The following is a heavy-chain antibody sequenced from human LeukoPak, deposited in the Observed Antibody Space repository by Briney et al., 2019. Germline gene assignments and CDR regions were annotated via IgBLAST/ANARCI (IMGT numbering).Heavy chain of an antibody. V-gene: IGHV4-34*01. Sequence: NPSETLSLTCAVYGGSFSGYYWSWIRQPPGKGLEWIGEINHSGSTNYNPSLKSRVTISVDTSKNQFSLKLSSVTAADTAVYYCARVFQRSMIVVVIMAFDIWGQGTMVTVSS. D-gene: IGHD3-22*01. CDR1: GGSFSGYY. J-gene: IGHJ3*02. CDR2: INHSGST. CDR3: ARVFQRSMIVVVIMAFDI.